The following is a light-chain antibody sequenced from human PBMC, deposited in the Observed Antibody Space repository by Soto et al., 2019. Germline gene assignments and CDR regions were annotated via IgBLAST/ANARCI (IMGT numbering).Light chain of an antibody. J-gene: IGKJ4*01. CDR1: QSVSNN. Sequence: EIVMTQSPATLSVSPGERATHSCGASQSVSNNLAWYQQKPGQAPRLLIYGASTRATGIPARFSGSGSGTEFTLTISSLQSEYFAVYYCQQYNNWPPLTFGGGTKVEIK. CDR2: GAS. CDR3: QQYNNWPPLT. V-gene: IGKV3-15*01.